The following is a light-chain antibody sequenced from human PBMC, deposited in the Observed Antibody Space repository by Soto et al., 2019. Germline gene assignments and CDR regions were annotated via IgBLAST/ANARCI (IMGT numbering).Light chain of an antibody. Sequence: QSVLTQPPSASGTPGQRVTISCSGTSSNIGSNAVSWHQQLPGTAPKLLIYSDYQRPSDVPDRFSASKSGTSASLAISGLQSEDEVDYYCAAWDDGLNGYVFGTATKLTVL. V-gene: IGLV1-44*01. CDR2: SDY. CDR1: SSNIGSNA. CDR3: AAWDDGLNGYV. J-gene: IGLJ1*01.